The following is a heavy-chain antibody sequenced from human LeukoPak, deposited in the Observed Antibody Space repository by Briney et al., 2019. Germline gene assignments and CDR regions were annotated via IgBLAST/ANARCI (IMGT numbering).Heavy chain of an antibody. J-gene: IGHJ3*02. CDR3: ARACGGDCYSTLNAFDI. Sequence: GGSLRLSCAASGFTFSSYAMSWVRQAPGKGLEWVSVIYSGGSTYYADSVKGRFTISRDNSKNTLYLQMNSLRAEDTAVYYCARACGGDCYSTLNAFDIWGQGTMVTVSS. CDR2: IYSGGST. CDR1: GFTFSSYA. V-gene: IGHV3-53*01. D-gene: IGHD2-21*02.